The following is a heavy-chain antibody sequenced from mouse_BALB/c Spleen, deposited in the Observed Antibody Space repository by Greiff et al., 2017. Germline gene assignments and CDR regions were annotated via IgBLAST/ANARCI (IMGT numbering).Heavy chain of an antibody. V-gene: IGHV1-37*01. CDR3: GRNYYRYDGGYYYAMDY. D-gene: IGHD2-14*01. CDR2: INPYNGDT. CDR1: GYSFTGYF. Sequence: VQLQQSGPELVKPGASVKISCKASGYSFTGYFMNWVKQSHGKSLEWIGRINPYNGDTFYNQKFKGKATLTVDKSSSTAHMELLSLTSEDSAVYYCGRNYYRYDGGYYYAMDYWGQGTSVTVSS. J-gene: IGHJ4*01.